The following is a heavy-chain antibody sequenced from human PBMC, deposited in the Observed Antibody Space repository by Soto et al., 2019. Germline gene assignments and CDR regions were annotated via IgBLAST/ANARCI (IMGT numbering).Heavy chain of an antibody. D-gene: IGHD6-13*01. Sequence: SVKVSCKASGFTFTSSAVQWVRQARGQRLEWIGWIVVGSGNTNYAQKFQERVTITRDMSTSTAYMELSSLRSEDTAVYYCAAGSSWSVLYFDYWGQGTLVTVSS. CDR3: AAGSSWSVLYFDY. CDR2: IVVGSGNT. CDR1: GFTFTSSA. J-gene: IGHJ4*02. V-gene: IGHV1-58*01.